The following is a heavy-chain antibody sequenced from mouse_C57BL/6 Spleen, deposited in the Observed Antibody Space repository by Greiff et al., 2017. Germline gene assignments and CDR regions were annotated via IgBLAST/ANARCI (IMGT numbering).Heavy chain of an antibody. J-gene: IGHJ3*01. CDR3: ASPYYGNYAWFAY. CDR2: ISGGGGNT. CDR1: GFTFSSYT. D-gene: IGHD2-10*01. Sequence: EVKLVESGGGLVKPGGSLKLSCAASGFTFSSYTMSWVRQTPETRLEWVATISGGGGNTYYPDSVKGRFTISRDNAKNTLYLQMSSLRSEDTALYYCASPYYGNYAWFAYWGQGTLVTVSA. V-gene: IGHV5-9*01.